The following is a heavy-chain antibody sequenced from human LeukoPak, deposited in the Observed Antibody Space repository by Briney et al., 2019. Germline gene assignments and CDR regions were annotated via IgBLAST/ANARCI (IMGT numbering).Heavy chain of an antibody. CDR1: GGSISSYY. CDR3: AKDSDPTYYYGSGFLEGDAFDI. CDR2: IYYSGST. V-gene: IGHV4-59*01. J-gene: IGHJ3*02. Sequence: PSETLSLTCTVSGGSISSYYWSWIRQPPGKGLEWIGYIYYSGSTNYNPSLKSRVTISVDTSKNQFSLKLSSVTAADTAVYYCAKDSDPTYYYGSGFLEGDAFDIWGQGTMVTVSS. D-gene: IGHD3-10*01.